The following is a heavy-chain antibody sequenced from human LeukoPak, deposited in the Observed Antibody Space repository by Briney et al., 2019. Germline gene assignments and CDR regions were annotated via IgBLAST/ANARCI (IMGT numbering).Heavy chain of an antibody. CDR1: GDTVSSKRGV. D-gene: IGHD2-15*01. CDR3: IRAAVTGWSDH. J-gene: IGHJ5*02. CDR2: TYYRSKWYH. Sequence: SQTLSLTYAISGDTVSSKRGVWNWIRQSPSRGLEWLGRTYYRSKWYHDYAVSVKSRISINPDTSTNQFSLQLNSVTPDDTAVYYCIRAAVTGWSDHWGQGTLVTVSS. V-gene: IGHV6-1*01.